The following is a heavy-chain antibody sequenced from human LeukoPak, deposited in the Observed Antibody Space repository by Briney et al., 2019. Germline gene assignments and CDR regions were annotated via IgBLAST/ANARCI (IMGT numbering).Heavy chain of an antibody. J-gene: IGHJ4*02. D-gene: IGHD2-15*01. CDR1: GSTFSDYF. Sequence: GRSLRLSCATSGSTFSDYFMDWVRQAPGKGLEWVGRIRNKANRYTIDYAASVKGRFTISRDDSKNSLYLQMNSLTIEDTAVYYCVRATYCTGGSCYTGDYWGQGTLVTVSS. CDR2: IRNKANRYTI. V-gene: IGHV3-72*01. CDR3: VRATYCTGGSCYTGDY.